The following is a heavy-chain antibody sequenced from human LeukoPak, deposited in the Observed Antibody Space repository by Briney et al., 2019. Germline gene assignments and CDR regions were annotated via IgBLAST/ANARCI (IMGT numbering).Heavy chain of an antibody. V-gene: IGHV1-8*02. Sequence: GASVKVSCKASGGTFSSYAINWVRQATGQGLEWMGWMNPNSGNTGYAQKFQGRVTMTRNTSISTAYMELSSLRSEDTAVYYCARLEIYGSGAIDYWGQGTLVTVSS. CDR2: MNPNSGNT. D-gene: IGHD3-10*01. J-gene: IGHJ4*02. CDR3: ARLEIYGSGAIDY. CDR1: GGTFSSYA.